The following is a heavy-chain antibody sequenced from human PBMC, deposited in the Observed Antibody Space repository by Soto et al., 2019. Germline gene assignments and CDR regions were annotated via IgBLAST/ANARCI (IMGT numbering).Heavy chain of an antibody. V-gene: IGHV1-46*04. J-gene: IGHJ4*02. CDR2: INPIGDDT. D-gene: IGHD4-4*01. CDR3: ASPMTIVTRLGY. Sequence: QVQLVQSGAEVKKPGASAKISCKASGYTVTNYYMHWVRQAPGQGLEWMGIINPIGDDTTYAQKLQGRVTMTRDTSTSTVYMELSSLKSEDTAVYYCASPMTIVTRLGYWGQGTLVTVSS. CDR1: GYTVTNYY.